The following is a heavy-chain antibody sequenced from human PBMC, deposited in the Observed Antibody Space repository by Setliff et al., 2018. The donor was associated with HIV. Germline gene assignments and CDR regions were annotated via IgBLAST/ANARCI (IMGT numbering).Heavy chain of an antibody. D-gene: IGHD2-15*01. CDR2: ISPSSTII. CDR3: ARDFCGSSCSSGYGYFDH. V-gene: IGHV3-48*01. CDR1: GFSFSSYS. Sequence: GGSLRLSCAASGFSFSSYSMNWVRQAPGKGLEWVSYISPSSTIIYYPDSVKGRFTTSRDNARNSLYLEMNSLRADGTAVYYCARDFCGSSCSSGYGYFDHWGQGTLVTVSS. J-gene: IGHJ4*02.